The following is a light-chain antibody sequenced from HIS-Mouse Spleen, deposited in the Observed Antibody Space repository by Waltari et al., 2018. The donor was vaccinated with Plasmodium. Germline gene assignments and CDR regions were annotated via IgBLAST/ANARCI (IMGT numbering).Light chain of an antibody. V-gene: IGKV1-39*01. Sequence: DIHITPSPSSLSASLGDSVTITCRASQSISSYLNWYQQKPGKAPKLLIYAASSLQSGVPSRFSGSGSGTDFTLTISSLQPEDFATYNCQQSYSTWTFGQGTKVEIK. J-gene: IGKJ1*01. CDR3: QQSYSTWT. CDR1: QSISSY. CDR2: AAS.